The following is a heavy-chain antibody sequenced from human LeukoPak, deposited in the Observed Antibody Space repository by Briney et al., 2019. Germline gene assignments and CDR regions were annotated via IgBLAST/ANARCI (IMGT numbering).Heavy chain of an antibody. D-gene: IGHD6-13*01. CDR1: GGSISSGGYY. J-gene: IGHJ4*02. V-gene: IGHV4-31*03. CDR3: AKQQLVRCFDY. Sequence: SETLSLTCTVSGGSISSGGYYWSWIRQHPGKGLEWIGYIYYSGSTYYNPSLKSRVTISVDTSKNQFSLKLSSVTAADTAVYYCAKQQLVRCFDYWGQGTLVTVSS. CDR2: IYYSGST.